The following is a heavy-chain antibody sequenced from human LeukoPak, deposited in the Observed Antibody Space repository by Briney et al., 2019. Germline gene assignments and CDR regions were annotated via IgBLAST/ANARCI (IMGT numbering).Heavy chain of an antibody. J-gene: IGHJ4*02. D-gene: IGHD5-12*01. Sequence: PSETLSLTCTVSGGSISSYYWSWIRQPPGKGLEWIGYIYYSGSTNYNPSLKSRVTISVDTSKNQFPLKLSSVTAADTAVYYCARGKRGYSGYDLGYWGQGTLVTVSS. CDR1: GGSISSYY. CDR2: IYYSGST. CDR3: ARGKRGYSGYDLGY. V-gene: IGHV4-59*01.